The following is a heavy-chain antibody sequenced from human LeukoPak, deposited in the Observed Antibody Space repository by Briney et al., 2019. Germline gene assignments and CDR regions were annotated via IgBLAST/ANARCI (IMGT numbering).Heavy chain of an antibody. CDR2: IYPRDGST. J-gene: IGHJ4*02. V-gene: IGHV1-46*01. CDR3: ARDQEGFDY. CDR1: GYTFTSNY. Sequence: ASVKVSCKASGYTFTSNYIHWVRQAPGQGLEWMGMIYPRDGSTSYAQKFQGRVTVTRVTSRSTVHMELSGLRSEDTAVYYCARDQEGFDYWGQGTLVTVSS.